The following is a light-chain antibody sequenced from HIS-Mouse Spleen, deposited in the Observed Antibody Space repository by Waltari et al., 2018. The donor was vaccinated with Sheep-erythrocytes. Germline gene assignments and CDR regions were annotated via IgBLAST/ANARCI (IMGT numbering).Light chain of an antibody. V-gene: IGLV2-11*01. CDR2: DVS. Sequence: QSALTQPRSVSGSPGQSVTISCTGTSSDVGGYNYVSWYQQHPGKAPKLTIYDVSKRPSGVPDRFSGSKYGNTASLTISGLQAEDEADYYCCSYAGSYNHVFATGTKVTVL. CDR1: SSDVGGYNY. CDR3: CSYAGSYNHV. J-gene: IGLJ1*01.